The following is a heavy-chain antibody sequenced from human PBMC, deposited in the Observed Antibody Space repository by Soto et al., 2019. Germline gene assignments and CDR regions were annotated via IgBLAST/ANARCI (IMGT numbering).Heavy chain of an antibody. CDR2: LSWDRSTV. Sequence: GGSLRLSCVASGSSSDPFTMHWVRELPGKGLEWVAGLSWDRSTVAYADSVQGRFTISRDHAKNSVDLLMDSLRPEDTALYFCAVSSPDIVVLPSSIYFTSWGPGTQVTVSS. J-gene: IGHJ4*02. CDR1: GSSSDPFT. D-gene: IGHD2-15*01. CDR3: AVSSPDIVVLPSSIYFTS. V-gene: IGHV3-9*02.